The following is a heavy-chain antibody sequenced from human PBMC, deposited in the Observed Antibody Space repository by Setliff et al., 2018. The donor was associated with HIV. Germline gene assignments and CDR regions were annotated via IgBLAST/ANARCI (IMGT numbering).Heavy chain of an antibody. CDR1: GGSFNDYY. CDR3: ARGLNYYGSGSYLPLGY. CDR2: IDHSGST. J-gene: IGHJ4*02. D-gene: IGHD3-10*01. V-gene: IGHV4-34*01. Sequence: KSSETLSLTCAVYGGSFNDYYWTWIRQPPGKGLEWIGEIDHSGSTKYHASLKSRVTISIDASKNQISLKLSSVTAADTAVYYCARGLNYYGSGSYLPLGYWGRGTLVTVSS.